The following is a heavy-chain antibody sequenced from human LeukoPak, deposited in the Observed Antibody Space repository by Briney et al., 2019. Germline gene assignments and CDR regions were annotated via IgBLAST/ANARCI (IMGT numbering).Heavy chain of an antibody. J-gene: IGHJ4*02. Sequence: GGSLRLSCAASGFTSSTSGMHWVRQAPGKGLEWVAFIPYDGSNKYYADSVKGRFTISRDNSKNTLYLQMNSLRAEDTAVYHCAKVGGSSWSFFFDYWGQGTLVTVSS. D-gene: IGHD6-13*01. CDR2: IPYDGSNK. V-gene: IGHV3-30*02. CDR3: AKVGGSSWSFFFDY. CDR1: GFTSSTSG.